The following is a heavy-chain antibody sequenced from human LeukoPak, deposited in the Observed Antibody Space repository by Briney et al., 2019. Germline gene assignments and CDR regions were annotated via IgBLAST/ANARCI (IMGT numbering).Heavy chain of an antibody. CDR1: GFTVSSNY. J-gene: IGHJ4*02. CDR2: IYSGGST. Sequence: PGGSLRLSCAASGFTVSSNYMSWVRQAPGKGLEWVSVIYSGGSTYYADSVKGRFTISRDNSKNTLYLQMNSLRAEDTAVYYCARARYGVLIDYWGQGTLVTVSS. CDR3: ARARYGVLIDY. D-gene: IGHD2-8*01. V-gene: IGHV3-66*01.